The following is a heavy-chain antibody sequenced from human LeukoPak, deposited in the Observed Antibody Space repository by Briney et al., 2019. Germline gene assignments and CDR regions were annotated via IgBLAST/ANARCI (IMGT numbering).Heavy chain of an antibody. Sequence: GGSLGLSCAASGFTFSSYAMHWVRQAPGKGLEWVAVISYDGSNKYYADSVKGRFTISRDNSKNTLYLQMNSLRAEDTAVYYCARAPDGFDYWGQGTLVTVSS. CDR3: ARAPDGFDY. J-gene: IGHJ4*02. CDR2: ISYDGSNK. V-gene: IGHV3-30-3*01. CDR1: GFTFSSYA. D-gene: IGHD1-14*01.